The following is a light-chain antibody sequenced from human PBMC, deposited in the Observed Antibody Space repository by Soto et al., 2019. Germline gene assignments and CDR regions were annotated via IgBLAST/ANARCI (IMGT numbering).Light chain of an antibody. V-gene: IGLV2-14*01. Sequence: QSAPAQPASVSGSPGQWFAISCTGTSSDVGAYNYVSWYQQHPAKAPKLMIYDVTNRPSGVSDRFSGSKSGNTASLTISGLQAEDEADYYCISYTTSSTYVFGSGTKVTVL. CDR2: DVT. CDR3: ISYTTSSTYV. J-gene: IGLJ1*01. CDR1: SSDVGAYNY.